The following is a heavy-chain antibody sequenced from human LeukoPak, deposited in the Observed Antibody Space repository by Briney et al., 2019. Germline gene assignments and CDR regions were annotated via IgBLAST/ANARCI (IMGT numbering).Heavy chain of an antibody. J-gene: IGHJ4*02. Sequence: GGSLRLSCAASGFTFTDYAMGWVRQAPGQGLEWASTISASGSTTYYADSVRGRFTISRDNSKNTLSLQMSSLRAEDTAVYYCAKARTPYNSGFDYWGQGTLVTVSS. CDR3: AKARTPYNSGFDY. V-gene: IGHV3-23*01. D-gene: IGHD6-19*01. CDR1: GFTFTDYA. CDR2: ISASGSTT.